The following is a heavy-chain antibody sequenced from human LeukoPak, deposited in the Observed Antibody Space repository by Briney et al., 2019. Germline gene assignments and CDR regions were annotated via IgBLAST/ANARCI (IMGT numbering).Heavy chain of an antibody. Sequence: PSETLSLTCTVSGGSVSSGSYYWSWIRQPPGKGLEWIGYIYYSGSTNYNPSLKSRVTISVDTSKNQFSLKLSSVTAADTAVYYCARFYDSSGYYYEEDDAFDIWGQGTMVTVSS. CDR1: GGSVSSGSYY. CDR2: IYYSGST. CDR3: ARFYDSSGYYYEEDDAFDI. J-gene: IGHJ3*02. V-gene: IGHV4-61*01. D-gene: IGHD3-22*01.